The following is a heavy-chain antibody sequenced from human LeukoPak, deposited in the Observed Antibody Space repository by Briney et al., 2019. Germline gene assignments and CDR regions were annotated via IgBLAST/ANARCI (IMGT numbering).Heavy chain of an antibody. CDR3: ARGYGSGSYYTYYYYYMDV. CDR1: GYTFTSYY. CDR2: INPSGGST. V-gene: IGHV1-46*01. J-gene: IGHJ6*03. D-gene: IGHD3-10*01. Sequence: ASVKVSCKASGYTFTSYYMHWVRQAPGQGLEWMGIINPSGGSTSYAQKFQGRVTMTRDMSTSTVYMELSSLRSEDTGVYYCARGYGSGSYYTYYYYYMDVWGKGTTVTVSS.